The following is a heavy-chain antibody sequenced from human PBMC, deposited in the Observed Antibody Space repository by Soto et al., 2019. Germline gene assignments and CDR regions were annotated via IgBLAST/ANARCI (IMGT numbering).Heavy chain of an antibody. D-gene: IGHD1-1*01. V-gene: IGHV2-5*02. J-gene: IGHJ4*02. CDR1: GFSLSTSGVG. Sequence: QITLKESGPTLVKPTETLTLTCSFSGFSLSTSGVGVGWIRQPPEKALEWLALIFWDDDKRYSPSLKSRITITKDPSKNQVVLTLTNVDPVDTATYYCARILTGTGGHFDYWGQGTLVTVSS. CDR3: ARILTGTGGHFDY. CDR2: IFWDDDK.